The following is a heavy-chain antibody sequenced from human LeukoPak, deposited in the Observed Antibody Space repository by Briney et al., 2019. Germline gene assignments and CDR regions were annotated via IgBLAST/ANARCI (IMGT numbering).Heavy chain of an antibody. Sequence: GGSLRLSCAASGFTFSSYAMSWVRQAPGKGLEWVSAISGSGGSTYYADSVKGRFTISRDNSKNTLYPQMNSLRAEDTAVYYCAKDQGIHYGFWSGSYYFDYWGQGTLVTVSS. J-gene: IGHJ4*02. D-gene: IGHD3-3*01. V-gene: IGHV3-23*01. CDR1: GFTFSSYA. CDR3: AKDQGIHYGFWSGSYYFDY. CDR2: ISGSGGST.